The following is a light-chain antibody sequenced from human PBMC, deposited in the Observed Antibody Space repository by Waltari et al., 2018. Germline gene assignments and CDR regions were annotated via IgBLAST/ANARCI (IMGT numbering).Light chain of an antibody. CDR1: QSIGTY. V-gene: IGKV3-20*01. CDR2: AAS. J-gene: IGKJ1*01. Sequence: LTQSPGTLSLSPGERATLPCRASQSIGTYLVWYQQKPGQAPRLLMYAASRRATGIPDRFSGSGSWTDFSLTISRLEPEDFAVYFCQNHERLPATFGQGTKVEIK. CDR3: QNHERLPAT.